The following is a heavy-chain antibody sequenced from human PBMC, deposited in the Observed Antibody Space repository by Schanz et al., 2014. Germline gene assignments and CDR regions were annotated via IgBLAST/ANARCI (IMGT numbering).Heavy chain of an antibody. D-gene: IGHD6-13*01. CDR1: GYSFTPFP. CDR3: ARGYSNIWSPMAY. CDR2: INAGTGNT. J-gene: IGHJ4*02. Sequence: QVQLVQSWAEVKGPGASVKVSCKASGYSFTPFPIHWVRQAPGQRLEWMGWINAGTGNTEYSQKFQGRVTITRDTSTSTSYMELTSLRFDDTAVYYCARGYSNIWSPMAYWGQGTLVAVSS. V-gene: IGHV1-3*01.